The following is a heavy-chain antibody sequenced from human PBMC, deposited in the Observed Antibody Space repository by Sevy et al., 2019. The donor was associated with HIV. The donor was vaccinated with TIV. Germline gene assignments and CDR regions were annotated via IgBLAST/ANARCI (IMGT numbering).Heavy chain of an antibody. CDR1: GGSISSGAYY. J-gene: IGHJ5*02. CDR3: ARNKSRREGEDWFDP. Sequence: SETLSLTCTVSGGSISSGAYYWSWIRQHPGTGLECIGYIYYTGSTYHNPSLRSRVTMSVDTSKNQFSLRLSSVTAADTAVYYCARNKSRREGEDWFDPWGQGTLVTVSS. D-gene: IGHD1-26*01. V-gene: IGHV4-31*03. CDR2: IYYTGST.